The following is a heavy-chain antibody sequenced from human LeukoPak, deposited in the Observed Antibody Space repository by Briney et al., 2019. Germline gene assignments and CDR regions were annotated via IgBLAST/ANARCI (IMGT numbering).Heavy chain of an antibody. CDR2: INPNSGGT. J-gene: IGHJ4*02. D-gene: IGHD6-19*01. V-gene: IGHV1-2*02. Sequence: ASVKVSCKASGYTFTGYYMRWVRQAPGQGLEWMGWINPNSGGTNYAQKFQGRVTMTRDTSISTAYMELSRLRSDDTAVYYCAREQWLVRAGLDYWGQGTLVTVSS. CDR1: GYTFTGYY. CDR3: AREQWLVRAGLDY.